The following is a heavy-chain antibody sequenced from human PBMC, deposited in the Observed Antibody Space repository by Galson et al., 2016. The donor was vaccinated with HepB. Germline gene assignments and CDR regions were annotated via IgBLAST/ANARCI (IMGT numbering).Heavy chain of an antibody. D-gene: IGHD2-2*03. CDR3: ARILDRFRYGMDV. V-gene: IGHV2-70*11. CDR1: GFSLSTSGMC. CDR2: IDWDDDK. Sequence: PALVKPTQTLTLTCTFSGFSLSTSGMCVSWIRQPPGKALEWLARIDWDDDKYYSTSLKTRLTISKDTSKNQVVFTMTNMDPVDTATYYCARILDRFRYGMDVWGQGTTVTVSS. J-gene: IGHJ6*02.